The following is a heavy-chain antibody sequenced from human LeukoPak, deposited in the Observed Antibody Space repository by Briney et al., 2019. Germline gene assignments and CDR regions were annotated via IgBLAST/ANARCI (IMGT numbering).Heavy chain of an antibody. CDR2: INPSGGST. J-gene: IGHJ4*02. CDR1: GYTFTSYY. CDR3: ARGRIDMNYYFDY. Sequence: GASVKVSCKASGYTFTSYYMHWVRQAPGQGLEWMGIINPSGGSTSYAQKFQGRVTMTRDTSISTAYMELSRLRSDDTAVYYCARGRIDMNYYFDYWGQGTLVTVSS. V-gene: IGHV1-46*01. D-gene: IGHD3-9*01.